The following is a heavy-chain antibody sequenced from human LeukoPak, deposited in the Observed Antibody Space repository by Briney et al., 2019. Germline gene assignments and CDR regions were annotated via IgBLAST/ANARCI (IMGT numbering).Heavy chain of an antibody. CDR3: AKDKGGKAGTDYFYGMDV. CDR1: GFTFDDYT. D-gene: IGHD3-16*01. V-gene: IGHV3-43*01. Sequence: GGSLRLSCAVSGFTFDDYTMHWVRQAPGKGLEWVSLISWDGGSTYYADSVKGRFTISRDNSKNSLYLQMNSLRIEDSALYYCAKDKGGKAGTDYFYGMDVWGQGTTVTVSS. J-gene: IGHJ6*02. CDR2: ISWDGGST.